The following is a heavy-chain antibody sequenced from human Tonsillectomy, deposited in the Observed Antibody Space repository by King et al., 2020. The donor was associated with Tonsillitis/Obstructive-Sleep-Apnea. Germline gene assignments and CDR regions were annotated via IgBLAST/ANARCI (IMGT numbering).Heavy chain of an antibody. D-gene: IGHD2-15*01. CDR3: ARDLNLSGGGY. V-gene: IGHV3-72*01. CDR2: TRNRGNSYTT. J-gene: IGHJ4*02. CDR1: GFTFSDHY. Sequence: VQLVESGGGLVQPGGSLRLSCAASGFTFSDHYMDWVRQAPGKGLEWVGRTRNRGNSYTTEYAASVKGRFTISRDDSKNSLYLQMNSLKTEDTAVYYSARDLNLSGGGYWGQGALVTVSS.